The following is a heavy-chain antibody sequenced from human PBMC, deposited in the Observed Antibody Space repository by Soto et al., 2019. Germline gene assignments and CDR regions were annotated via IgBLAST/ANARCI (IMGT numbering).Heavy chain of an antibody. D-gene: IGHD1-26*01. V-gene: IGHV3-23*01. CDR2: ISGSGGST. Sequence: EVQLLESGGGLVQPGGSLRLSCAASGFTFSNYAMTWVRQAPGKGLEWVSAISGSGGSTYYADSVKGRFTISRDNSKKTLYLQVDSLRAEDTAVYYCANPPPTMESTIYYYYGMDVWGQWTTVTVSS. CDR3: ANPPPTMESTIYYYYGMDV. CDR1: GFTFSNYA. J-gene: IGHJ6*02.